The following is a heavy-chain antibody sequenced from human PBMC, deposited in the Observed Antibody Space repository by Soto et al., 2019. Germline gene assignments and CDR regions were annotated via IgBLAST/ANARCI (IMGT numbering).Heavy chain of an antibody. D-gene: IGHD3-22*01. V-gene: IGHV3-23*01. CDR2: ISGSGGST. CDR3: AKETTYYYDSSGYYNY. J-gene: IGHJ4*02. CDR1: GFTFSSYA. Sequence: AGGSLRLSCAASGFTFSSYAMSLVRPAPGKGLEWVSAISGSGGSTYYADSVKGRFTISRDNSKNTLYLQMNSLRAEDTAVYYCAKETTYYYDSSGYYNYWGQGTLVTVSS.